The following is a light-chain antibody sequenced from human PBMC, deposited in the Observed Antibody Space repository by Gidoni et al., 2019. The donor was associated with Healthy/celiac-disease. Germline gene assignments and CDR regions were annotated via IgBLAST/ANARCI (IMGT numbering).Light chain of an antibody. CDR2: RNN. CDR3: AAWDDSLSGLVV. CDR1: SSNIGRNY. J-gene: IGLJ2*01. V-gene: IGLV1-47*01. Sequence: QSVLTQPPSASGTPGQRVTISCSGSSSNIGRNYVYWYQQLPGTAPNLLIYRNNPRPSGVPDRFSGSKSGTSASLAISGLRSEDEADYYCAAWDDSLSGLVVFGGGTKLTVL.